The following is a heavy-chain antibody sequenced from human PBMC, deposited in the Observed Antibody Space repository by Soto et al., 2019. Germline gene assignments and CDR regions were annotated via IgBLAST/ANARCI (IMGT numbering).Heavy chain of an antibody. Sequence: GGSVRLSCAASGFTLSGYDIHWVRQATGKGLEWVSGIGSAGDTYYEDSVKGRFTISRENAKNSLYLQMNSLRAEDTAVYYCARLNGYCFSTKCHGYYGMDFWGKGPTVTFSS. CDR3: ARLNGYCFSTKCHGYYGMDF. J-gene: IGHJ6*04. CDR1: GFTLSGYD. V-gene: IGHV3-13*01. CDR2: IGSAGDT. D-gene: IGHD2-2*03.